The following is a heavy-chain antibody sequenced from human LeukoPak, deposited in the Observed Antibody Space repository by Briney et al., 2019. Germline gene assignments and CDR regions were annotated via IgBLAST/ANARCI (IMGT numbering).Heavy chain of an antibody. J-gene: IGHJ4*02. CDR2: TYYRSKWYN. V-gene: IGHV6-1*01. CDR1: GDSVSSNSAA. CDR3: ARDGVRYGDYGFDY. Sequence: SQTLSLTCAISGDSVSSNSAAWNWLRQSPSRGLEWLGRTYYRSKWYNDYAVSVKSRITIKPDTSKNQFSLQLNSVTPEDTAVYYCARDGVRYGDYGFDYWGQGTLVAVSS. D-gene: IGHD4-17*01.